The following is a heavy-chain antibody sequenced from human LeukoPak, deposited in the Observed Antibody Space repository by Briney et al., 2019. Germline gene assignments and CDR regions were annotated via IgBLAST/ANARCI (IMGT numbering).Heavy chain of an antibody. CDR2: ISGSGGST. CDR1: GFTFSSYA. V-gene: IGHV3-23*01. CDR3: AKDPRVGSRVATPCH. D-gene: IGHD5-24*01. J-gene: IGHJ4*02. Sequence: GGSLRLSCAASGFTFSSYAMSWVRQAPGKGLERVSAISGSGGSTYYADSVKGRFTISRDNSKSTLFLQMNSLRAEDTAIYYCAKDPRVGSRVATPCHWGQGTLVTVSS.